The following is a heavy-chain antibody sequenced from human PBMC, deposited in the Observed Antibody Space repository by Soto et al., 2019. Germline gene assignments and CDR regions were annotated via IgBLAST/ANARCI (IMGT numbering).Heavy chain of an antibody. D-gene: IGHD3-22*01. V-gene: IGHV4-59*01. CDR3: ARDYYDSAYNWFDP. Sequence: PSETLSLTCTVSGGSISSYYWSWIRQPPGKGLEWIGYIYYSGSTNYNPSLKSRVTISVDTSKNQFSLKLSSVTAADTAVYYCARDYYDSAYNWFDPWGQGTLVTVSS. CDR2: IYYSGST. CDR1: GGSISSYY. J-gene: IGHJ5*02.